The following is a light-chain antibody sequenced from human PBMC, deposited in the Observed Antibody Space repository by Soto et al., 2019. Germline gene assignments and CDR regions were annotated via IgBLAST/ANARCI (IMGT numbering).Light chain of an antibody. V-gene: IGKV1-5*03. CDR1: QTINNW. CDR3: QHYNSYSEA. CDR2: RAS. Sequence: DIQMTQSPSTLSASVGDRVILTCRASQTINNWLAWYQQKPGTAPKLLVYRASTLQSGVSSRFSGSGSGTEFTLTISSLQPDDFATYYCQHYNSYSEAFGQGTKVDIK. J-gene: IGKJ1*01.